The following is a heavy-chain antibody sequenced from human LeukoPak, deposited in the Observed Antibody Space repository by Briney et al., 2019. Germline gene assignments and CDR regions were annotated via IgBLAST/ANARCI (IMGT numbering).Heavy chain of an antibody. V-gene: IGHV1-18*01. CDR3: ASSPPYSSGWKNYYYYYYMDV. Sequence: ASVKVSCKASGYTFTSYDINWVRQATGQGLEWMGWMNPNSGNTNYAQKLQGRVTMTTDTSTSTAYMELRSLRSDDTAVYYCASSPPYSSGWKNYYYYYYMDVWGKGTTVTVSS. D-gene: IGHD6-19*01. CDR2: MNPNSGNT. J-gene: IGHJ6*03. CDR1: GYTFTSYD.